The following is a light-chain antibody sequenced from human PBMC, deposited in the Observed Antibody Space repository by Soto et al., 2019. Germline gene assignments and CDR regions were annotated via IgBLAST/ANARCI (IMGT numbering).Light chain of an antibody. CDR2: WAS. CDR3: QQYCSSPWT. CDR1: QIVLYSSINKNY. V-gene: IGKV4-1*01. J-gene: IGKJ1*01. Sequence: DIVMTQSPDSLAVSLGERATINCKSSQIVLYSSINKNYLAWYQQKPGQPPKLLIYWASTRESGVPDRFSGSGSGTDFTLTISSLQAEDVAVYYCQQYCSSPWTFGQGTKVEIK.